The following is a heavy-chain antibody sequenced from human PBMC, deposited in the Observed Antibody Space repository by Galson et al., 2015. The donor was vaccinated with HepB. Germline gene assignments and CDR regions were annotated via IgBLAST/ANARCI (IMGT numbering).Heavy chain of an antibody. CDR1: GYTFTSYA. V-gene: IGHV1-3*01. D-gene: IGHD6-13*01. CDR2: INAGNGNT. CDR3: ARDPHPTRGSSWYVGATKGRYYYGMDV. Sequence: SVKVSCKASGYTFTSYAMHWVRQAPGQRLEWMGWINAGNGNTKYSQKFQGRVTITRDTSASTAYMELSSLRSEDTAVYYCARDPHPTRGSSWYVGATKGRYYYGMDVWGQGTTVTVSS. J-gene: IGHJ6*02.